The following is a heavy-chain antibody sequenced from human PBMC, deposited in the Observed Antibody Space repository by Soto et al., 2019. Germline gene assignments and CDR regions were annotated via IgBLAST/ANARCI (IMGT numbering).Heavy chain of an antibody. J-gene: IGHJ5*02. CDR3: ATVRIYDFWSGYYPNWFDP. CDR2: FDPEDGET. D-gene: IGHD3-3*01. CDR1: GYTLTELS. Sequence: ASVKVSCKVSGYTLTELSMHWVRQAPGKGLEWMGGFDPEDGETIYAQKFQGRVTMTEDTSTDTAYMELSSLRSEDTAVYYCATVRIYDFWSGYYPNWFDPWGQGTLVTVSS. V-gene: IGHV1-24*01.